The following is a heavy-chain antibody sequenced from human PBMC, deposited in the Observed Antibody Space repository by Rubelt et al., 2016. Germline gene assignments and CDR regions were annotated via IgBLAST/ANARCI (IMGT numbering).Heavy chain of an antibody. V-gene: IGHV4-38-2*02. J-gene: IGHJ6*02. D-gene: IGHD1-14*01. CDR1: GYSISSGYY. CDR3: ARVRTYYYYGMDV. Sequence: QVQLQESGPGLVKPSETLSLTCTVSGYSISSGYYWGWIRQPPGKGLEWIGEINHSGSTNYKPSLKSRVTISEDTSKNQFSLKLSSVSAADTAVYYCARVRTYYYYGMDVWGQGTTVTVSS. CDR2: INHSGST.